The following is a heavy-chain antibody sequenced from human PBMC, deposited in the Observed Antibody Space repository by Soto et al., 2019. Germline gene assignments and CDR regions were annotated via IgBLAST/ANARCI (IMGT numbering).Heavy chain of an antibody. J-gene: IGHJ5*02. CDR1: GFTFSSYS. Sequence: GGSLRLSCAASGFTFSSYSMNWVRQAPGKGLEWVSSISSSSSYIYYADSVKGRFTISRDNAKNSLYLQMNSLRAEDTAVYYCARTEYYYDSSGPSWFDPWGQGTLVTVSS. CDR3: ARTEYYYDSSGPSWFDP. V-gene: IGHV3-21*01. D-gene: IGHD3-22*01. CDR2: ISSSSSYI.